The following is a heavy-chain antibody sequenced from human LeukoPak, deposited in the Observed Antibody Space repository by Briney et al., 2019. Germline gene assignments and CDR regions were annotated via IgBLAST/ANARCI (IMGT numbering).Heavy chain of an antibody. CDR3: VSGARCGLREIAYFYYLDV. Sequence: ASVKVSCKASGYSFTGYYVHWVRQAPGQGLEWMGWVNPRNGATKYAQNFQGRVTMTRDTSINTAYMELNTLRSDDTAVYFYVSGARCGLREIAYFYYLDVWGEGTTVTVSS. D-gene: IGHD3-10*01. CDR1: GYSFTGYY. J-gene: IGHJ6*03. CDR2: VNPRNGAT. V-gene: IGHV1-2*02.